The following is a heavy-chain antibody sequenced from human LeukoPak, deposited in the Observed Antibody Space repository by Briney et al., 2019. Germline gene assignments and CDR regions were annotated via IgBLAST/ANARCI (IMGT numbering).Heavy chain of an antibody. V-gene: IGHV3-33*01. CDR3: ARDLSAAFDF. CDR2: LVYDARS. J-gene: IGHJ4*02. Sequence: GTSLRLPCAAPGFPFSSYGMHWVRQAPGKGLEWVARLVYDARSDYANSVKGRFSISRDDSKNTLFLDMSNLRVEDTALYYCARDLSAAFDFWGQGVLVTVSS. D-gene: IGHD6-25*01. CDR1: GFPFSSYG.